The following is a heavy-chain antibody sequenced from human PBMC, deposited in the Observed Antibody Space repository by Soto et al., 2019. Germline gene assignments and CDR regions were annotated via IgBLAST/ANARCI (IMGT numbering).Heavy chain of an antibody. Sequence: EVQLVESGGGLVQPGGSLRLSCAASGFTFSNYWMSWVRQAPGKGLEWVANIKQDGSEKNYVDSVKGRFTISRDNAKNSLYLQMNRLRTEDTAVYYCARDQRIAVAGRTDQWGQGTLVTVSS. CDR2: IKQDGSEK. CDR1: GFTFSNYW. D-gene: IGHD6-19*01. V-gene: IGHV3-7*01. J-gene: IGHJ1*01. CDR3: ARDQRIAVAGRTDQ.